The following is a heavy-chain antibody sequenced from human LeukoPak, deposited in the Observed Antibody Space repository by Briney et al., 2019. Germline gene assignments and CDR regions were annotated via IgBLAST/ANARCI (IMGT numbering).Heavy chain of an antibody. Sequence: SQTLSLSCTVSGGSISSGGYYWSWIRQHPGKGLEWIGYIYYSGSTYYNPSLKSRVTISVDTSKNQFSLKLSFVTAADTAVYYCARDDQYCSSTSCRGLDAFDIWGQGTMVTVSS. J-gene: IGHJ3*02. CDR1: GGSISSGGYY. D-gene: IGHD2-2*01. CDR3: ARDDQYCSSTSCRGLDAFDI. CDR2: IYYSGST. V-gene: IGHV4-31*03.